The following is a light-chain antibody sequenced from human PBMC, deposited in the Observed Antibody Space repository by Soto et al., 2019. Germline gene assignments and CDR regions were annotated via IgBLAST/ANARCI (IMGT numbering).Light chain of an antibody. Sequence: EILMKQSPATLTVSPGERATLSCRASQSVSSSYLAWYQQKPGQAPRLLIYGASSRATGIPDRFSGSGSGTEFTLTISSMQPDDFATFYCQQYNGYSRTFGQGAKVDIK. J-gene: IGKJ1*01. CDR2: GAS. CDR1: QSVSSSY. V-gene: IGKV3D-15*01. CDR3: QQYNGYSRT.